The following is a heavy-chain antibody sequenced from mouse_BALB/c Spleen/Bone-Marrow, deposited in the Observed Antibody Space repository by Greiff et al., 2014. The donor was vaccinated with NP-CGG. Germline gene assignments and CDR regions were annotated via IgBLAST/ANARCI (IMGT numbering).Heavy chain of an antibody. V-gene: IGHV1-67*01. CDR3: SRGRYDFAY. Sequence: VQLQQSGPELVRPGVSVKISCKGSGYTFTDYAMHWVKQSHAKSLEWIGVISTYSGNTNYNQKFKGKATITVDKSSSTAYMELARLTSEDSAIYYCSRGRYDFAYWGQGTLVTVSA. J-gene: IGHJ3*01. CDR2: ISTYSGNT. CDR1: GYTFTDYA. D-gene: IGHD2-3*01.